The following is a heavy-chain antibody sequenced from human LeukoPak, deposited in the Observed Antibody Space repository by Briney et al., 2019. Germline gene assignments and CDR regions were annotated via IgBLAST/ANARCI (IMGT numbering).Heavy chain of an antibody. J-gene: IGHJ4*02. Sequence: GGSLRLSCAASGFTVSSNYMSWVRQAPGKGLEWVSVIYSGGSTYYADSVKGRFTISRDNSKNTLYLQMNSLRAEDTAVYYCAREYYDCSGYYHYFDFWGQGTLVTVSS. CDR3: AREYYDCSGYYHYFDF. D-gene: IGHD3-22*01. V-gene: IGHV3-53*01. CDR1: GFTVSSNY. CDR2: IYSGGST.